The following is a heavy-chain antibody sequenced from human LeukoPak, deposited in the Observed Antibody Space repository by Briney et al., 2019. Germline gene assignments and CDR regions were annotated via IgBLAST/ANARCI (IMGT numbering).Heavy chain of an antibody. Sequence: ASVKVSCKASGYTFTSYDINWVRQATGQGLEWLGWMNPYSGNTGYAQKFQGRVTMTSNTSTSTAYMELSSLRSEDTAVYYCATASRIAAAGAFDYWGQGTLVTVSS. CDR1: GYTFTSYD. CDR3: ATASRIAAAGAFDY. J-gene: IGHJ4*02. V-gene: IGHV1-8*02. D-gene: IGHD6-13*01. CDR2: MNPYSGNT.